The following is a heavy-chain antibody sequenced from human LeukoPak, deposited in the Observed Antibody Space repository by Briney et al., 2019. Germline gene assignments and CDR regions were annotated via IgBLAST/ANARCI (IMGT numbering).Heavy chain of an antibody. CDR1: GFTFDDYG. J-gene: IGHJ5*02. D-gene: IGHD6-19*01. V-gene: IGHV3-20*04. CDR2: INWNGGST. CDR3: ARDALPIAVAGNWFDP. Sequence: GGSLRVSCAASGFTFDDYGMSWVRQAPGKGLEWVSGINWNGGSTGYADSVKGRFTISRDNAKNSLYLQMNSLRAEDTALYYCARDALPIAVAGNWFDPWGQGTLVTVSS.